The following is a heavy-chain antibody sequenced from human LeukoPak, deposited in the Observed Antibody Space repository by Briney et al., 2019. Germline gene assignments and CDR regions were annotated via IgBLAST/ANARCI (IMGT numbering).Heavy chain of an antibody. CDR1: GFTLCDLV. D-gene: IGHD5-18*01. Sequence: PGRSPRLSRTVSGFTLCDLVISWVAQAAGERLEWVGFIRSKAYGGTREYAAPVKGSFTISRDDSKSIAYLQMNSLKTEDTGVYYCTRGPIQLWIHNGMVVCGQGTTVTVSS. V-gene: IGHV3-49*04. CDR2: IRSKAYGGTR. CDR3: TRGPIQLWIHNGMVV. J-gene: IGHJ6*02.